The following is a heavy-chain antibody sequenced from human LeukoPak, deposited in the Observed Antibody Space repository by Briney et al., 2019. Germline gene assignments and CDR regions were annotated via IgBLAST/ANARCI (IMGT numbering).Heavy chain of an antibody. CDR2: ISAYNGNT. CDR3: ARNGRVRRVVKDLFEY. CDR1: GDTFTSYG. J-gene: IGHJ4*02. Sequence: ASVKVSCTASGDTFTSYGISWVRQAPGQGLEWMGWISAYNGNTYYSQRFQDRVIITRDTSTGTAYMDLRDLRTDDTAMYYCARNGRVRRVVKDLFEYWGQGTLVAVSS. D-gene: IGHD3-10*01. V-gene: IGHV1-18*01.